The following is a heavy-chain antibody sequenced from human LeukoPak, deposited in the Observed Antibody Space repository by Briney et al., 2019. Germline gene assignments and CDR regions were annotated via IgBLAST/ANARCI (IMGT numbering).Heavy chain of an antibody. Sequence: AGGSLRLSCAASGFTFSSYAMSWVRQAPGKGLEWFSAISGSGGSTYYADSVKGRFTISRDNSKNTLYLQMNSLRAEDTAVYYCAKDGYYGDYLFDYWGQGTLVTVSS. CDR2: ISGSGGST. D-gene: IGHD4-17*01. J-gene: IGHJ4*02. CDR1: GFTFSSYA. CDR3: AKDGYYGDYLFDY. V-gene: IGHV3-23*01.